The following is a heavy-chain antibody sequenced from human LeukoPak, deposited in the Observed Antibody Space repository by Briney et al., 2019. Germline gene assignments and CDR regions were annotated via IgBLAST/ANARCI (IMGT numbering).Heavy chain of an antibody. V-gene: IGHV4-34*01. D-gene: IGHD4-23*01. CDR3: ARDGAYGGNSTGGY. Sequence: PSETQSLTCAVYGGSFSGYYWSWIRQPPGKGLEWIGEINHSGSTNYNPSLKSRVTISVDTSKNQFSLKLSSVTAADTAVYYCARDGAYGGNSTGGYWGQGTLVTVSS. J-gene: IGHJ4*02. CDR1: GGSFSGYY. CDR2: INHSGST.